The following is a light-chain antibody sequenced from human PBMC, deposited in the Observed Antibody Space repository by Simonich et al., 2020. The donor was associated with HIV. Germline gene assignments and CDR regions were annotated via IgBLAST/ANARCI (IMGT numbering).Light chain of an antibody. CDR2: DVR. Sequence: QSALTQPASVSGSPGQAITIYCTGTSSDVGGSNYFSWYQQHPGKAPKLMSYDVRNRATGISNRYPGSKSGNTASLTISGLQTEDEADYNCSSYTSRSPVVFGGGTKLTVL. V-gene: IGLV2-14*03. J-gene: IGLJ2*01. CDR1: SSDVGGSNY. CDR3: SSYTSRSPVV.